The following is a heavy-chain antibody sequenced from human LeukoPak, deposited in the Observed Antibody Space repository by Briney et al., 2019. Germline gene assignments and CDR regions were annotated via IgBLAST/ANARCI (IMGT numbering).Heavy chain of an antibody. V-gene: IGHV1-18*01. CDR2: ISAFNGNS. J-gene: IGHJ4*02. CDR3: ARSFIAEAATAYDY. CDR1: GGTFSNYA. Sequence: ASVKVSCKASGGTFSNYAISWVRQAPGQGPEWMGWISAFNGNSEYPQKLQDRVTVTIETSTNIAYMELRNLRPDDTAVYYCARSFIAEAATAYDYWGQGTLVIVSS. D-gene: IGHD6-19*01.